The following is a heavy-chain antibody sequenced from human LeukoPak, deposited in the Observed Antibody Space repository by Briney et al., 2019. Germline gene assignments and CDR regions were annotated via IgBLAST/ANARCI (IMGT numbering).Heavy chain of an antibody. D-gene: IGHD3-10*01. J-gene: IGHJ4*02. V-gene: IGHV3-7*01. CDR3: ARDAFGDFSY. Sequence: PGGSLRLSCVGSGLSLGNYWMVWVRQAPGKGLEWVANIRKDGGDIHYVDSVKGRFTISRGNAKNSVYLQMHRLRAEDTAVYYCARDAFGDFSYWGQGILVTVSS. CDR1: GLSLGNYW. CDR2: IRKDGGDI.